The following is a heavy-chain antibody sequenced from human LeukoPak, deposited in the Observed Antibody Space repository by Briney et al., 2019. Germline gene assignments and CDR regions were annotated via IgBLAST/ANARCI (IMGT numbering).Heavy chain of an antibody. V-gene: IGHV1-69*01. D-gene: IGHD3-22*01. CDR1: GGTFSSYA. CDR3: ARDQYYYDSSGYPDDAFDI. CDR2: IIPIFGTA. Sequence: SVKVSCKASGGTFSSYAISWVRQAPGQGLEWMGGIIPIFGTANYAQKFQGRVTITADESTSTAYMELSSLRSEDTAVYYCARDQYYYDSSGYPDDAFDIWGQGTMVTVSS. J-gene: IGHJ3*02.